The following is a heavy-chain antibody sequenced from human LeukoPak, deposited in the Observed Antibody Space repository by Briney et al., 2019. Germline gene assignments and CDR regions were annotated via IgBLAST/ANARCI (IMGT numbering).Heavy chain of an antibody. Sequence: ASVKVSCKASGYTFTTYALHWIRQVPGQGLEWMGWINTNTGNPTYAQGFTGRFVFSLDTSVSTAYLQISSLKAEDTAVYYCARESWQWLSRVFDYWGQGTLVTVSS. CDR2: INTNTGNP. V-gene: IGHV7-4-1*02. CDR1: GYTFTTYA. D-gene: IGHD6-19*01. J-gene: IGHJ4*02. CDR3: ARESWQWLSRVFDY.